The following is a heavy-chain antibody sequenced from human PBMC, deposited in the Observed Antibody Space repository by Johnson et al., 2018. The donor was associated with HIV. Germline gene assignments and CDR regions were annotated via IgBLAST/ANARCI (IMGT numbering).Heavy chain of an antibody. J-gene: IGHJ3*02. CDR3: ALSTSWSIAFDI. CDR2: RSYDGSNK. CDR1: GLTFIRYG. D-gene: IGHD6-13*01. Sequence: QVQLVESGGGVARPGGSLRLSCVVSGLTFIRYGVHWVRQAPGKGLEWVAIRSYDGSNKYYADSVKGRFTISRDNSDNTLFLQMNSLRADDTAMYYCALSTSWSIAFDIWGQGTMVTVSS. V-gene: IGHV3-30*03.